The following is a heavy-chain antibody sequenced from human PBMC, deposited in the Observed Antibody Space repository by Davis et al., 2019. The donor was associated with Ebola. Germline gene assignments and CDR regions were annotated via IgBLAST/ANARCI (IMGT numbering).Heavy chain of an antibody. CDR2: IYYSGST. Sequence: SETLSLTCTVSGGSISSYYWSWIRQPPGKGLEWIGYIYYSGSTNYNPSLKSRVTISVETSKNQFSLKLSSVTAADTAVYYCARLTMYYYDSSGYYQTGYFDYWGQGTLVTVSS. D-gene: IGHD3-22*01. CDR1: GGSISSYY. J-gene: IGHJ4*02. CDR3: ARLTMYYYDSSGYYQTGYFDY. V-gene: IGHV4-59*08.